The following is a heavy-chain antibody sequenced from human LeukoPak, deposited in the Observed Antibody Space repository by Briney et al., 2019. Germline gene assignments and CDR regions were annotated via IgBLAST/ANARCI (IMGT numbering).Heavy chain of an antibody. CDR1: GFTFSSYS. D-gene: IGHD6-13*01. CDR2: ISSSSSYI. J-gene: IGHJ4*02. Sequence: PGGSLRLSCAASGFTFSSYSMNWVRQAPGKGLEWVSSISSSSSYIYYADSVKGRFTISRDNAKNSLYLQMNSLRAEDTAVYYCARDRDPQQLNCYWGQGTLVTVSS. CDR3: ARDRDPQQLNCY. V-gene: IGHV3-21*01.